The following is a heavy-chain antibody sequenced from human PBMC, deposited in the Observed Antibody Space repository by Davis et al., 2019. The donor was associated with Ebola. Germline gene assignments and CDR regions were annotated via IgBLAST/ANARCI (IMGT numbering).Heavy chain of an antibody. CDR2: IAYDGSNK. CDR1: GFTFSSYA. Sequence: GESLKISCAASGFTFSSYAMHWVRQAPGKGLEWVAVIAYDGSNKYYADSVKGRFTISRDNSKNTLYLQMNSLRAEDTAVYYCARDRGAGGYYYYGMDVWGQGTTVTVSS. J-gene: IGHJ6*02. D-gene: IGHD3-16*01. V-gene: IGHV3-30-3*01. CDR3: ARDRGAGGYYYYGMDV.